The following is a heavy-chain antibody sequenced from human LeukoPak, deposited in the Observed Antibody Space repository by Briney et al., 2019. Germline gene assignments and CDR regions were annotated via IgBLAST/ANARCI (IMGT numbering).Heavy chain of an antibody. V-gene: IGHV1-69*13. Sequence: ASVKVSCKASGGTFSSYAISWVRQAPGQGLEWMGGIIPIFGTANYAQKFQGRVTITADESTSTAYMELSSLRSEDTAVYYCARDHGDFWRGYSPYYYYMDVWGKGTTVTVSS. CDR1: GGTFSSYA. CDR2: IIPIFGTA. J-gene: IGHJ6*03. CDR3: ARDHGDFWRGYSPYYYYMDV. D-gene: IGHD3-3*01.